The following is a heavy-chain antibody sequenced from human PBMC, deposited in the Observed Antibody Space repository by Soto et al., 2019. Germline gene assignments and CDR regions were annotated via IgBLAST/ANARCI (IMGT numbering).Heavy chain of an antibody. J-gene: IGHJ3*02. D-gene: IGHD2-15*01. V-gene: IGHV4-59*01. Sequence: SETLSLTCTGSGGSISSYYWSWIRQPPGKGLEWIGYIYYSGSTNYNPSLKSRVTISVDTSKNQFSLKPSSVTAADTAVYYCARGSGYCSGGSCLDAFDIWGQGTMVTVSS. CDR2: IYYSGST. CDR3: ARGSGYCSGGSCLDAFDI. CDR1: GGSISSYY.